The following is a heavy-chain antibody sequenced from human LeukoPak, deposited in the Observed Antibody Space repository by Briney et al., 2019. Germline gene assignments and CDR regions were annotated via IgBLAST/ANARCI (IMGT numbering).Heavy chain of an antibody. D-gene: IGHD1-26*01. CDR2: CRGKTNSYST. Sequence: GGSLRLSCAAFGFTFSDHAMDWVRQAPGEGLEWVARCRGKTNSYSTEYAASVNGRFTISRDDSKNSLYLQMNSLKTEDTAVYYCVRRRVGVAPASDMWGQGTTVTVSS. V-gene: IGHV3-72*01. CDR3: VRRRVGVAPASDM. J-gene: IGHJ3*02. CDR1: GFTFSDHA.